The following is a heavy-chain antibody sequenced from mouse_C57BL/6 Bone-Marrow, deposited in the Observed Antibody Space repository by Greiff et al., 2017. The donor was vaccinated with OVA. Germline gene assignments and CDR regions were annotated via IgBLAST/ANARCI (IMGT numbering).Heavy chain of an antibody. CDR3: ARDGALGY. Sequence: QVQLQQSGAELVRPGASVKLSCKASGSTFTSYGIRWVQQRPGQGLSWIGEIYPRSGNTYYNEKFKGKATLTADKSSSTAYMELRSLTAEDSAVYFCARDGALGYWGQGTLVTVSA. CDR2: IYPRSGNT. CDR1: GSTFTSYG. V-gene: IGHV1-81*01. D-gene: IGHD2-3*01. J-gene: IGHJ3*01.